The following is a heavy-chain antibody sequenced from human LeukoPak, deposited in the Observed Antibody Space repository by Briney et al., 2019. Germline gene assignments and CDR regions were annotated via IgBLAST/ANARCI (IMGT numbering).Heavy chain of an antibody. CDR3: AGHHPRNTVDF. D-gene: IGHD2/OR15-2a*01. CDR2: INHSGST. Sequence: SETLSLTCAVYGGSFSGYYWSWIRQPPGKGLEWIGEINHSGSTNYNPSLKSRVAISVDTSKNQFSLKLSSVTAADTAVYYCAGHHPRNTVDFWGQGTLVTVSS. J-gene: IGHJ4*02. V-gene: IGHV4-34*01. CDR1: GGSFSGYY.